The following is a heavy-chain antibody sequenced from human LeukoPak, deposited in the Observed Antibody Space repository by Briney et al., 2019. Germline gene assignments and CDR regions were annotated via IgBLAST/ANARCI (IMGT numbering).Heavy chain of an antibody. V-gene: IGHV3-30*03. J-gene: IGHJ4*02. CDR1: GFTFSSYG. Sequence: GRSLRLSCAASGFTFSSYGMHWVRQAPGKGLEWVAVISYDGSNKYYADSVKGRFTISRDNSKNTLYLQMNSLRAEDTAVYYCARMGGKGDFDYWGQGTLVTVSS. CDR3: ARMGGKGDFDY. CDR2: ISYDGSNK. D-gene: IGHD3-16*01.